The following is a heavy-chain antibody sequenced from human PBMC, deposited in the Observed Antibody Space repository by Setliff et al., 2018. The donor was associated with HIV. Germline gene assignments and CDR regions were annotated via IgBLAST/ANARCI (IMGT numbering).Heavy chain of an antibody. D-gene: IGHD3-10*01. CDR2: LSSKRTSI. CDR1: GFSFDDYC. J-gene: IGHJ5*02. Sequence: QPGGSLRLSCEASGFSFDDYCMNWVRQAPGKGLEWVSYLSSKRTSIYYADSVKGRFTISRDNDKNSVHLQMTRLRAEDTAVYYCASSGSGSYINWFGPWGQGTLVTVSS. CDR3: ASSGSGSYINWFGP. V-gene: IGHV3-48*01.